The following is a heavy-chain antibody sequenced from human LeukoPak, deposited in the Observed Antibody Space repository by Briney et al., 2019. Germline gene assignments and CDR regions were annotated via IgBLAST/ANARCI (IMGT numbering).Heavy chain of an antibody. CDR1: GFTFSSYV. D-gene: IGHD3-22*01. V-gene: IGHV4-34*01. J-gene: IGHJ4*02. CDR2: INHSGST. Sequence: GSLRLSCAASGFTFSSYVMHWVRQPPGKGLEWIGEINHSGSTNYNPSLKSRVTISVDTSKNQFSLKLSSVTAADTAVYYCARRRRAFAYYYDSSGYVDYWGQGTLVTVSS. CDR3: ARRRRAFAYYYDSSGYVDY.